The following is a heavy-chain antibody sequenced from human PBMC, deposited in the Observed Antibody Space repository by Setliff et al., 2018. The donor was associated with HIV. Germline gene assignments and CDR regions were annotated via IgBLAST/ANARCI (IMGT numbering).Heavy chain of an antibody. V-gene: IGHV3-74*01. CDR1: GFTFTDYW. Sequence: GGSLRLSCAASGFTFTDYWMHWVRQVPGQGLVWVSRINVDGSSISYADSVKGRFTISRDNAKNTLFLQMNSLRAEDTAVYYCARLPQDVRSSIDFGGQGTLVTVSS. CDR3: ARLPQDVRSSIDF. CDR2: INVDGSSI. J-gene: IGHJ4*02. D-gene: IGHD6-6*01.